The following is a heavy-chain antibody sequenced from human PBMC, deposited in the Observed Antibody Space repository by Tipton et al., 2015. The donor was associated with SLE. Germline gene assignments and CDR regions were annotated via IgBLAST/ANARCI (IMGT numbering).Heavy chain of an antibody. J-gene: IGHJ4*02. Sequence: TLSLTCTVSGGSISGYYWGWIRQSPGKGLEWIGSISYTGSTFYSPSLKSRVTISLDTSKNHFSLRLISVTAADTAVYYCARSVLAYRSGGFDYWGQGTLVTVSS. CDR3: ARSVLAYRSGGFDY. D-gene: IGHD2-15*01. CDR1: GGSISGYY. CDR2: ISYTGST. V-gene: IGHV4-38-2*02.